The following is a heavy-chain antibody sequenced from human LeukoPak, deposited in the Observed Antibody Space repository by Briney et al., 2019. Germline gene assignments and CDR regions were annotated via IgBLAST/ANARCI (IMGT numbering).Heavy chain of an antibody. V-gene: IGHV4-4*02. Sequence: SGTLSLTCAVSGGSINSSNWWSWVRQPPGKGLEWIGEIYHSGSTNYNPSLKSRVTISVDKSKNQFSLKLSSVTAADTAVYYCAREGSIAAAGTGDDYWGQGTLVTVSS. D-gene: IGHD6-13*01. CDR1: GGSINSSNW. CDR2: IYHSGST. CDR3: AREGSIAAAGTGDDY. J-gene: IGHJ4*02.